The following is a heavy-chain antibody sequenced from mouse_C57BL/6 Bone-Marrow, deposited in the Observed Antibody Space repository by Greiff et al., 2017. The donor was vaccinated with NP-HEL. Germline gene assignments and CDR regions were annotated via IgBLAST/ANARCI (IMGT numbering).Heavy chain of an antibody. J-gene: IGHJ3*01. V-gene: IGHV1-69*01. D-gene: IGHD1-1*01. CDR1: GYTFTSYW. Sequence: VQLQQPGAELVMPGASVKLSCKASGYTFTSYWMHWVKQRPGQGLEWIGEIDPSDSYTNYNQKFKGKSTLTVDKSSGTAYMQRSSLTSEDSAVYYCAREDDCGSSGAYWVQGTLVTVSA. CDR3: AREDDCGSSGAY. CDR2: IDPSDSYT.